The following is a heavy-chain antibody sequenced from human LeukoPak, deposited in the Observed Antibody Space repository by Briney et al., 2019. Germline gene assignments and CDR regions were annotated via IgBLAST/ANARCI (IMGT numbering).Heavy chain of an antibody. CDR3: AKGTATVTSRFFDY. D-gene: IGHD2-21*02. CDR2: ISGSGHNT. Sequence: GGSLRLSCAASGFTFRNYAMSWVRQAPGKGLEWVSGISGSGHNTYYADSVKGRFSISRDNSKNTLYLQVNSLRADDTAVYYCAKGTATVTSRFFDYWGQGTLVTVSS. J-gene: IGHJ4*02. CDR1: GFTFRNYA. V-gene: IGHV3-23*01.